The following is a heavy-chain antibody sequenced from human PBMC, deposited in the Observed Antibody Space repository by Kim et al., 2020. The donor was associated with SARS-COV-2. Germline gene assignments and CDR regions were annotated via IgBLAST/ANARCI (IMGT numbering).Heavy chain of an antibody. Sequence: RKSYADSVKGRFTISRDDSKNTVYLKMNSLRAEDTAVYFCAREPSTYFDYWGQGTLVTVSS. CDR2: RK. CDR3: AREPSTYFDY. V-gene: IGHV3-66*01. J-gene: IGHJ4*02.